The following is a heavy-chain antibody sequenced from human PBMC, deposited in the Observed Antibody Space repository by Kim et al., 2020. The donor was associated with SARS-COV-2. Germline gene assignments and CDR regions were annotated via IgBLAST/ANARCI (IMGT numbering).Heavy chain of an antibody. Sequence: ASVKVSCKASGYTFTSYYMHWVRQAPGQGLEWMGIINPSGGSTSYAQKFQGRVTMTRDTSTSTVYMELSSLRSEDTAVYYCARVRRPENSGSYYKPTTTFDYWGQGTLVTVSS. CDR1: GYTFTSYY. V-gene: IGHV1-46*01. CDR3: ARVRRPENSGSYYKPTTTFDY. CDR2: INPSGGST. J-gene: IGHJ4*02. D-gene: IGHD1-26*01.